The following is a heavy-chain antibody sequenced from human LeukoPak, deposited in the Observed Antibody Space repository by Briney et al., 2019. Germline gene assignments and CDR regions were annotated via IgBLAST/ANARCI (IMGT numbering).Heavy chain of an antibody. Sequence: GGSLRLSCAASGFRFSDYSMNWVRQAPGKGLEWVSYIGSVTTTMYYADSVKGRFTISRDNSKNTLYLQMNSLRAEDTAVYYCAKEGYSGSLYYFDYWGQGTLVTVSS. CDR1: GFRFSDYS. J-gene: IGHJ4*02. V-gene: IGHV3-48*01. CDR2: IGSVTTTM. CDR3: AKEGYSGSLYYFDY. D-gene: IGHD1-26*01.